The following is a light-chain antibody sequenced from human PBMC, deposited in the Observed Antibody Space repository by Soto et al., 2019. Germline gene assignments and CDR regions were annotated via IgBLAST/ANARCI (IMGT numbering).Light chain of an antibody. CDR1: QSLRSS. CDR3: QQYNSYFT. CDR2: DAS. V-gene: IGKV3-15*01. J-gene: IGKJ5*01. Sequence: EIVLKQSPGTLSLYPGERATLSCRASQSLRSSLAWYQQKPGQPPRLLIFDASSLESGVPSRFSGSGSGTEFTLTISSLQPDDFATYYCQQYNSYFTSGQGTRLANK.